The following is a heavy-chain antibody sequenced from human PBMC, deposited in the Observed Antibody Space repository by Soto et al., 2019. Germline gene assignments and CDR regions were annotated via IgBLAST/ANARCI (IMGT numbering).Heavy chain of an antibody. V-gene: IGHV1-69*01. Sequence: QVQLVQSGAEVKKPGSSVKVSCKASGGIFSTYAISWLRQAPGQGLEWMGGIIPIFGTPNYAQRFQGGVTIAADESTSTAYMELSRLRSEDTAVDYCARDRDDYGSGNYYNRIDFWGQGTLVTVSS. J-gene: IGHJ4*02. D-gene: IGHD3-10*01. CDR1: GGIFSTYA. CDR2: IIPIFGTP. CDR3: ARDRDDYGSGNYYNRIDF.